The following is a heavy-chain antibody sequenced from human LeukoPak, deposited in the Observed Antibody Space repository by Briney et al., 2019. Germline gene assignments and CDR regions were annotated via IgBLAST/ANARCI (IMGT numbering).Heavy chain of an antibody. CDR2: ISDDGSKI. CDR3: ARGLLSDY. J-gene: IGHJ4*02. CDR1: GSTFSTDA. D-gene: IGHD2-21*02. Sequence: GRSLRLSCAASGSTFSTDAMHWVRQAPGKGLEWVAVISDDGSKIYYADSVKGRFTISRDNSKNTLYLQMNSLRAEDTAVYYCARGLLSDYWGQGTLVTVSS. V-gene: IGHV3-30*14.